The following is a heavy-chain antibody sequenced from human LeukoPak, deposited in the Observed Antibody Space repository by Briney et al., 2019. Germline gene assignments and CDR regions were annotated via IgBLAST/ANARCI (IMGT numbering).Heavy chain of an antibody. CDR1: GFTFSSYS. CDR2: ISSSSSYI. J-gene: IGHJ5*02. V-gene: IGHV3-21*01. CDR3: ARDREMGWFDP. Sequence: GGSLRLSCAASGFTFSSYSMNWVRQAPGEGLEWVSSISSSSSYIYYADSVKGRFTISRDNAKNSLYLQMNSLRAEDTAVYYCARDREMGWFDPWGQGTLVTVSS. D-gene: IGHD1-26*01.